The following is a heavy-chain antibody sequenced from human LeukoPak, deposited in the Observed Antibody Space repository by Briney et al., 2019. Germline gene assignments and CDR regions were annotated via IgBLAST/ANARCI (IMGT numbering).Heavy chain of an antibody. V-gene: IGHV4-34*01. J-gene: IGHJ3*02. D-gene: IGHD3-22*01. CDR3: ARDRHRSHYYDSSGDAFDI. Sequence: SETLSLTCAVYGGSFSGYYWSWIRQPPGKGLEWIGEINHSGSTNYNPSPKSRVTISVDTSKNQFSLKLSSVTAADTAVYYCARDRHRSHYYDSSGDAFDIWGQGTMVTVSS. CDR2: INHSGST. CDR1: GGSFSGYY.